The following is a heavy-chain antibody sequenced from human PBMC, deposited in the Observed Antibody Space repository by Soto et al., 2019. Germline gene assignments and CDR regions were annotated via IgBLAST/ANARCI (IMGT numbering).Heavy chain of an antibody. CDR2: ISSSSSYI. J-gene: IGHJ4*02. CDR3: ARDLPPTIFGVANDY. D-gene: IGHD3-3*01. Sequence: EVQLVESGGGLVKPGGSLRLSCAASGFTFSSYSMNWVRQAPGKGLEWVSSISSSSSYIYYADSVKGRFTISRDNAKNSLYLQMNSLRAEDTAVYYCARDLPPTIFGVANDYWGQGTLVTVSS. V-gene: IGHV3-21*01. CDR1: GFTFSSYS.